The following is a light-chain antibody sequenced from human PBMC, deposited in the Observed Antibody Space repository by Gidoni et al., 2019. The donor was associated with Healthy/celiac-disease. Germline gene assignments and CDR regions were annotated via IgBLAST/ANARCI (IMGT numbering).Light chain of an antibody. V-gene: IGKV3-20*01. CDR2: GAS. CDR3: QQYGSPYT. CDR1: QSVSSSY. J-gene: IGKJ2*01. Sequence: EIVFTQSPGTLSLSPGERATLSCRASQSVSSSYLAWYQQKPGQAPRLLIYGASSRATGIPARFSGSGSGTDFTLTISRLEPEDFAVYYCQQYGSPYTFGQGTKLEIK.